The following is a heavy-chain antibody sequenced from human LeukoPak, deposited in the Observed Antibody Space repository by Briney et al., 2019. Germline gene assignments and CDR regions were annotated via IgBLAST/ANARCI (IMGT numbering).Heavy chain of an antibody. V-gene: IGHV4-59*01. J-gene: IGHJ4*02. CDR1: GEPFNGYY. D-gene: IGHD3-16*02. Sequence: PSETLSLTCAVYGEPFNGYYWSWIRQPPGKGLEWIGYIYYSGSTNYNPSLKSRVTISVDTSKNQFSLKLSSVTAADTAVYYCAREYYDYVWGSYRYTHYFDYWGQGTLVTVSS. CDR2: IYYSGST. CDR3: AREYYDYVWGSYRYTHYFDY.